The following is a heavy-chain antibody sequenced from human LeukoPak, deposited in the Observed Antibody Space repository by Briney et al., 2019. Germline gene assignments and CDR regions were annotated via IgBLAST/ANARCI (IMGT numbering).Heavy chain of an antibody. Sequence: GESLKISSKGSGYSFTSYWIGWVRQMPGKGLGWMGIIYPGDSDTRYSPCFQGQVTCPADKSISTAYLQWSSLKASDTAMYYCARQQRVGSGSDYWGQGTLVTVSS. CDR3: ARQQRVGSGSDY. V-gene: IGHV5-51*01. CDR2: IYPGDSDT. D-gene: IGHD3-10*01. J-gene: IGHJ4*02. CDR1: GYSFTSYW.